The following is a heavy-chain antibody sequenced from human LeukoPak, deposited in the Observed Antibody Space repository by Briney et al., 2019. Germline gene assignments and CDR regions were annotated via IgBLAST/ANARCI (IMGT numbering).Heavy chain of an antibody. J-gene: IGHJ4*02. D-gene: IGHD3-10*01. V-gene: IGHV1-2*02. Sequence: GASVKVSCKASGYTFTGYYMHWVRQAPGQGLEWMGWINPNSGGTNYAQKFQGRVTMTRDTSISTAYMELSSLRSEDTAVYYCARVQSQFRFGRKKVYYFDYWGQGTLVTVSS. CDR1: GYTFTGYY. CDR3: ARVQSQFRFGRKKVYYFDY. CDR2: INPNSGGT.